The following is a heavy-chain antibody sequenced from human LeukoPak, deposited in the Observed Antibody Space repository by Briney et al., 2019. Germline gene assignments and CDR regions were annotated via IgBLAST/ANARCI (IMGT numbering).Heavy chain of an antibody. Sequence: PSETLSLTCTVSGGSISSYYWSWIRQPPGRGLEWIGRMYSSGHTDINPSFQSRFSISRDTSKTQFSLRVTSVTAADTAVYYCARERSSRGWFADSWGQGTRVTVTS. J-gene: IGHJ4*02. CDR1: GGSISSYY. D-gene: IGHD6-19*01. CDR3: ARERSSRGWFADS. CDR2: MYSSGHT. V-gene: IGHV4-4*07.